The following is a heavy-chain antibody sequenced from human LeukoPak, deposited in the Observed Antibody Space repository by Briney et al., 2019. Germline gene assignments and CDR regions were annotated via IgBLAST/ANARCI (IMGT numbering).Heavy chain of an antibody. CDR2: IRFDGTNR. V-gene: IGHV3-30*02. CDR3: ARDAYHSGDLDQ. D-gene: IGHD3/OR15-3a*01. CDR1: GFTFSNHI. Sequence: GGSLRLSCAASGFTFSNHIMHWVRQATGKGLEWVSFIRFDGTNRHYVDSVKGRYTISRDNPNNMLYLQMNSLKFDDTAVYYCARDAYHSGDLDQWGEGTLVIVSS. J-gene: IGHJ4*02.